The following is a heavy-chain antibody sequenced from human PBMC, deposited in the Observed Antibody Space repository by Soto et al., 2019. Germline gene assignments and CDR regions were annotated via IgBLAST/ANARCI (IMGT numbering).Heavy chain of an antibody. CDR2: ISGSGGST. CDR1: GFTFSSYA. J-gene: IGHJ4*02. D-gene: IGHD1-1*01. CDR3: AKSRQDDPTPFDY. Sequence: EVQLLESGGGLVQPGGSLRLSYAASGFTFSSYAMSWVRQAPGKGLEWVSAISGSGGSTYYADSVKGRFTISRDNSKNTLYLQMNSLRAEDTAVYYCAKSRQDDPTPFDYWGQGTLVTVSS. V-gene: IGHV3-23*01.